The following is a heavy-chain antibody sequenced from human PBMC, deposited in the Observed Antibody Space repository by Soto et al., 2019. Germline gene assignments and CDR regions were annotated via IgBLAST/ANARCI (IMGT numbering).Heavy chain of an antibody. CDR2: TYYRSKWYN. Sequence: SQTLSLTCAISGDSVSSNSAAWNWIRQSPSRGLEWLGRTYYRSKWYNDYAVSVKSQITISPDTSRNQFSLQLSSVTPEDTAVYYCASGHYYYYYMDVWGKGTTVT. CDR3: ASGHYYYYYMDV. CDR1: GDSVSSNSAA. J-gene: IGHJ6*03. V-gene: IGHV6-1*01.